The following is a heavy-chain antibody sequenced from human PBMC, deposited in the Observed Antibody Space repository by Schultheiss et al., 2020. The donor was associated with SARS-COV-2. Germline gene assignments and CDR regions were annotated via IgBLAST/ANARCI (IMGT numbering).Heavy chain of an antibody. CDR1: GFTFSSYA. D-gene: IGHD1-14*01. J-gene: IGHJ4*02. CDR3: AILTGTTPY. V-gene: IGHV3-23*01. Sequence: GGSLRLSCAASGFTFSSYAMSWVRQAPGKGLEWVSAISGGGDCTYYADSVKGRFTISRDNSKNTLYLQMNSLRAEDSAVYYCAILTGTTPYWGQGTLVTVSS. CDR2: ISGGGDCT.